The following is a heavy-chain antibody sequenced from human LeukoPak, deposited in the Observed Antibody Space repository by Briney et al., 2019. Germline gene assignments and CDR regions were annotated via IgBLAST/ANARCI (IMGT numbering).Heavy chain of an antibody. V-gene: IGHV3-30*04. CDR1: GFTFSSYA. D-gene: IGHD3-22*01. CDR3: ARAPPMIAQRVRFDY. J-gene: IGHJ4*02. CDR2: ISYDGSNK. Sequence: HSGGSLRLSCAASGFTFSSYAMHWVRQAPGKGLEWVAVISYDGSNKYYADSVKGRFTISRDNSKNTLYLQMNSLRAEDTAVYYCARAPPMIAQRVRFDYWGQGTLVTVSS.